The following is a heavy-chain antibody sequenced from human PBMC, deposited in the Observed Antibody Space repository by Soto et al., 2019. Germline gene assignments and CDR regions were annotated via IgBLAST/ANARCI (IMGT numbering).Heavy chain of an antibody. J-gene: IGHJ5*02. CDR1: GFTFSSYA. Sequence: GGALRLSSEASGFTFSSYAMSWFRQAPGKGLEWVSAISGSGGSTYYADSVKGRFTISRDNSKNTLYLQMNSLRAEDTAVYYCANGSRFDPWGQGTLVTVSS. D-gene: IGHD3-10*01. CDR2: ISGSGGST. V-gene: IGHV3-23*01. CDR3: ANGSRFDP.